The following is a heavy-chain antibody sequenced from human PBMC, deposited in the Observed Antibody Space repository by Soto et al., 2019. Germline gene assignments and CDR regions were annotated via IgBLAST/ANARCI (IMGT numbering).Heavy chain of an antibody. J-gene: IGHJ6*02. CDR3: ASQYYYGSERVYYYYYGMDV. CDR1: GGSISSSNW. CDR2: IYHSGST. V-gene: IGHV4-4*02. Sequence: QVQLQESGPGLVKPSGTLSLTCAVSGGSISSSNWWSWVRQPPGKGLEWIGEIYHSGSTNNNPALKSRVSISVDKTKNQFSLKLSYVTAADTAVYYCASQYYYGSERVYYYYYGMDVWGQGTTVTVSS. D-gene: IGHD3-10*01.